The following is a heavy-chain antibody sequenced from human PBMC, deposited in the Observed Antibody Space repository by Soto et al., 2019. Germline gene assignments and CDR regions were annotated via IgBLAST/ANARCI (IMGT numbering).Heavy chain of an antibody. CDR2: IDGSGGTT. V-gene: IGHV3-23*01. Sequence: EFQVLQSGGGLVQPGGSLTLSCAASGFPFSSTDMTWVRQAPGKGLEWVSTIDGSGGTTYYADSVKGRFTISRDNSINTVFLLMNSLRADDTALYFCAKNSGWFNTWGQGALVTVSS. D-gene: IGHD3-10*01. J-gene: IGHJ5*02. CDR3: AKNSGWFNT. CDR1: GFPFSSTD.